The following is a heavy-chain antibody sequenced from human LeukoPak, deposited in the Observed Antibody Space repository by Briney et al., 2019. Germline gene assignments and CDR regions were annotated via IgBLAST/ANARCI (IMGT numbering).Heavy chain of an antibody. CDR1: GGSISSHY. Sequence: SETLSLTCTVSGGSISSHYWSWIRQPPGKGLEWIGYIYYSGSTNYNPSLKSRVTISVDTSKNQFSLKLSSVTAADTAVYYCARGHCSSTSCTYYMDVWGKGTTVTVSS. J-gene: IGHJ6*03. CDR2: IYYSGST. CDR3: ARGHCSSTSCTYYMDV. V-gene: IGHV4-59*11. D-gene: IGHD2-2*01.